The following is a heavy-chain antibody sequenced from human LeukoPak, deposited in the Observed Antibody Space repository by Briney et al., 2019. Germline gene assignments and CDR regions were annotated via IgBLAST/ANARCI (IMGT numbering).Heavy chain of an antibody. J-gene: IGHJ5*02. V-gene: IGHV4-59*01. CDR1: GGSISSNY. D-gene: IGHD3-22*01. Sequence: SETLSLTCSVSGGSISSNYWSWVRQPPGKGLEWIGYIYYSGSFNYNPSLKSRVTISVDTSKHQFSLKLSSVTAADTAVYYCARTYYDSSGYLAYNWFDPWGQGTLVTVPS. CDR3: ARTYYDSSGYLAYNWFDP. CDR2: IYYSGSF.